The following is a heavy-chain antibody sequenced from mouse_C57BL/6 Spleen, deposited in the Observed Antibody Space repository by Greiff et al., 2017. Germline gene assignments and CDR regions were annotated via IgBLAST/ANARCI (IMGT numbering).Heavy chain of an antibody. Sequence: EVKLQQSGPELVKPGASVKISCKASGYSFTGYYMNWVKQSPEKSLEWIGEINPSTGGTTYNQKFKAKATLTVDKSSSTAYMQLKSLTSEDSAVYYCARRTTVVDYWGQGTTLTVSS. D-gene: IGHD1-1*01. J-gene: IGHJ2*01. CDR2: INPSTGGT. CDR1: GYSFTGYY. V-gene: IGHV1-42*01. CDR3: ARRTTVVDY.